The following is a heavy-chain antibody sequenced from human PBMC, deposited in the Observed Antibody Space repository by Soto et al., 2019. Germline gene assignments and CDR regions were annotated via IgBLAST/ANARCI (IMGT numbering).Heavy chain of an antibody. V-gene: IGHV3-66*01. CDR3: ARDPWAADD. Sequence: PGGSLRLSCAASGFTVSTKYMSWVRQAPGKGLEWVSVIYSGGSTFYADSVRGRFTISRDNSKNTVNLQMNSLRAEDTAVYYCARDPWAADDWGQGTPVTVSS. CDR1: GFTVSTKY. D-gene: IGHD3-16*01. J-gene: IGHJ4*02. CDR2: IYSGGST.